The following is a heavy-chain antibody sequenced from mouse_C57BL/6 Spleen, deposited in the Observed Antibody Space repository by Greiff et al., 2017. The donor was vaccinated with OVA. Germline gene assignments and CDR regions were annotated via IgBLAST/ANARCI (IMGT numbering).Heavy chain of an antibody. CDR3: ARSWGGTYYFDD. D-gene: IGHD3-3*01. CDR1: GYTFTSYW. V-gene: IGHV1-50*01. Sequence: QVQLQQPGAELVKPGASVKLSCKASGYTFTSYWMQWVKQRPGQGLEWIGEIDPSDSYTNYNQKFKGKATLTVDTSSSTAYMQLSSLTSEDSAVYYCARSWGGTYYFDDWGQGTTLTVSS. J-gene: IGHJ2*01. CDR2: IDPSDSYT.